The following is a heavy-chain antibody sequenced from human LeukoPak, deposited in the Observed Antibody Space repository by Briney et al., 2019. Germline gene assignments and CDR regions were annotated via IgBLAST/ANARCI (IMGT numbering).Heavy chain of an antibody. D-gene: IGHD3-9*01. CDR1: GFTFSSYG. CDR2: ISYDGSNK. V-gene: IGHV3-30*18. J-gene: IGHJ5*02. Sequence: GGSLRLSCAAPGFTFSSYGMHWVRQAPGKGLEWVAVISYDGSNKYYADSVKGRFTISRDNSKNTVYLQMNGLRAEDTAVYYCAKGRRYDILTGYYVSEVDPWGQGTLVTVSS. CDR3: AKGRRYDILTGYYVSEVDP.